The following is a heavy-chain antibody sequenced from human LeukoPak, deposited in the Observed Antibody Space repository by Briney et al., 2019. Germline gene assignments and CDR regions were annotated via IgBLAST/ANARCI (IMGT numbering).Heavy chain of an antibody. Sequence: SETLSLTCTVSGGSISSSNYYWGWIRQPPGKGLECIGSVYYSGNTYYNPSLKSRVTISVDLSTNQFSLNLNSVTAADTAVYYCARDQSKDILWFGEFSPWGQGILVSVSS. V-gene: IGHV4-39*07. CDR2: VYYSGNT. CDR1: GGSISSSNYY. CDR3: ARDQSKDILWFGEFSP. D-gene: IGHD3-10*01. J-gene: IGHJ5*02.